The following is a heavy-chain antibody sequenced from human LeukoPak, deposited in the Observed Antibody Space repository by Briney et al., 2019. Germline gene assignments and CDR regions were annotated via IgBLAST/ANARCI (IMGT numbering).Heavy chain of an antibody. CDR1: GFTFSNYG. CDR3: ATYYDILTGYYNGLDY. D-gene: IGHD3-9*01. J-gene: IGHJ4*02. Sequence: PGGTLRLSCAASGFTFSNYGMNWVRQAPGEGLEWVSAISGSGESTYYADSVKGRLTISRDNSKNTLHLQMNSLRAEDTAVYYCATYYDILTGYYNGLDYWGQGTLVTVSS. V-gene: IGHV3-23*01. CDR2: ISGSGEST.